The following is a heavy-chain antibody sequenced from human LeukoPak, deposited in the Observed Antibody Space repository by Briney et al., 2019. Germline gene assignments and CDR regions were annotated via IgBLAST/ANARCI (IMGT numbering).Heavy chain of an antibody. V-gene: IGHV3-7*04. D-gene: IGHD2-15*01. Sequence: GGSLRLSCGASGLTLSSHSMSWVRQAPGKGLEWVANIKEDGTEKYYVDSVKGRFTISRDNAKNSLYLQMNSLRAEDTAVYYCARGAYSYPFWGQGPVVIVSS. CDR1: GLTLSSHS. CDR3: ARGAYSYPF. J-gene: IGHJ4*02. CDR2: IKEDGTEK.